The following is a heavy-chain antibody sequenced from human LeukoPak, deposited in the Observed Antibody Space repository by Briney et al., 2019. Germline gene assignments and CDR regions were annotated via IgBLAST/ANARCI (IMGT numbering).Heavy chain of an antibody. CDR2: ISSSSSYI. J-gene: IGHJ3*02. D-gene: IGHD6-6*01. CDR1: GFTFSSYS. CDR3: ARDWHRIAARPRWAFDI. V-gene: IGHV3-21*01. Sequence: PGGSLRLSCAASGFTFSSYSMNWVRQAPGKGLEWVSSISSSSSYIYYADSVKGRFTVSRDNAKNSLYLQMNSLRAEDTAVYYCARDWHRIAARPRWAFDIWGQGTMVTVSS.